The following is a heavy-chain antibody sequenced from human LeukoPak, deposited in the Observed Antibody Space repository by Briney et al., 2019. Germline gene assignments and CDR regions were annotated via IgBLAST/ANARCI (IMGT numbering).Heavy chain of an antibody. V-gene: IGHV3-23*01. CDR2: ISGSGGTT. CDR3: AMALWIVLVTRPDY. D-gene: IGHD2/OR15-2a*01. Sequence: GGSLRLSCAASGFTFSSYAMSWVRQAPGKGLEWVSAISGSGGTTYYADSMKGRFTISRDDSKNTLYLQMNSLRAEDTAVYYCAMALWIVLVTRPDYWGQGTLVTVSS. J-gene: IGHJ4*02. CDR1: GFTFSSYA.